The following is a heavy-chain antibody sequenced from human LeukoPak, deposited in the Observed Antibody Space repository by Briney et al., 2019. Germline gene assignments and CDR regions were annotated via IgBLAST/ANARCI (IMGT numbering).Heavy chain of an antibody. Sequence: GGSLRLSCAASGFTFSSYGMHWVRQAPGKGLEWVAVIWYDGSNKYYADSVKGRFTISRDNSKNTLYLQMNSLRAEDTAVYYCARIKDIVAGGHGAFDIWGQGTMVTVSS. V-gene: IGHV3-33*01. D-gene: IGHD2-15*01. CDR2: IWYDGSNK. CDR3: ARIKDIVAGGHGAFDI. CDR1: GFTFSSYG. J-gene: IGHJ3*02.